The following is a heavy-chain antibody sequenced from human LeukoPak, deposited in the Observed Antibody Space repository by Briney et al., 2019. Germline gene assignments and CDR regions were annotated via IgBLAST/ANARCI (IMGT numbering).Heavy chain of an antibody. J-gene: IGHJ6*04. D-gene: IGHD2-15*01. V-gene: IGHV4-4*02. CDR2: IYHSGST. CDR3: AATKTQIVYYYGMTS. CDR1: GGSISSSNW. Sequence: PSGTLSLTCAVSGGSISSSNWWSWVRQPPGKGLEWIGEIYHSGSTNYNPSLKSRVTISVDKSKNQFSLKLSSVTAADTAVYYCAATKTQIVYYYGMTSGAKGPRSPSPQ.